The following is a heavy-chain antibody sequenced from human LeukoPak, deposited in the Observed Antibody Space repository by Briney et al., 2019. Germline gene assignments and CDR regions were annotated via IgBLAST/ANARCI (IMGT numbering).Heavy chain of an antibody. J-gene: IGHJ4*02. CDR1: GGSISSYY. V-gene: IGHV4-59*01. CDR3: VRPVVAGTKDY. CDR2: IYYSGST. Sequence: SETLSLTCTVSGGSISSYYWSWIRQPPGKGLEWIGYIYYSGSTNYNPSLKGRVTISVDTSKNQFSLKLSSVTAADTAVYYCVRPVVAGTKDYWGQGTLVTVSS. D-gene: IGHD6-19*01.